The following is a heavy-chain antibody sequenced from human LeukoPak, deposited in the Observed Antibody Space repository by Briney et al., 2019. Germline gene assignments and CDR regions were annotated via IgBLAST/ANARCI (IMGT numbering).Heavy chain of an antibody. CDR2: IYYSGST. CDR3: TSPGLRHFDI. D-gene: IGHD3-16*01. CDR1: GGSISSYY. V-gene: IGHV4-59*04. J-gene: IGHJ3*02. Sequence: SETLSLTCTVSGGSISSYYWSWIRQPPGKGLEWIGNIYYSGSTYYNPSLKSRVTISVDTSKNQFSLKLSSVTAADTAVYYCTSPGLRHFDIWGQGTMVTVSS.